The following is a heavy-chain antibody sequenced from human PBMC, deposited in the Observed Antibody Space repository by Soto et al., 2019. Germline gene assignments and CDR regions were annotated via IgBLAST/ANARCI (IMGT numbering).Heavy chain of an antibody. Sequence: GGSLRLSCAASGFTFTSYAMSWVRQAPGKGLEWVSGISGSGGSTYYADSVKGRFTISRDNSKNTLYLQMNSLRAEDTAVYYCAKGSPSVGSSSWFDPWGQGTLVTVSS. D-gene: IGHD6-13*01. J-gene: IGHJ5*02. CDR1: GFTFTSYA. CDR2: ISGSGGST. V-gene: IGHV3-23*01. CDR3: AKGSPSVGSSSWFDP.